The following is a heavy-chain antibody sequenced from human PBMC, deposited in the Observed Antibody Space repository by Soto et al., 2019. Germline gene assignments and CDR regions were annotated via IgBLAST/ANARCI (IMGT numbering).Heavy chain of an antibody. J-gene: IGHJ4*02. Sequence: GGSLRLSCAASGFTFSSYAMHWVRQAPGKGLEWVAVISYDGSNKYYADSVKGRFTISRDNSKNRLYLQMNSLRAEDTAVYYCARDPHCSGGSCFKMLFDYWGQGTLVTVSS. V-gene: IGHV3-30-3*01. CDR1: GFTFSSYA. CDR2: ISYDGSNK. CDR3: ARDPHCSGGSCFKMLFDY. D-gene: IGHD2-15*01.